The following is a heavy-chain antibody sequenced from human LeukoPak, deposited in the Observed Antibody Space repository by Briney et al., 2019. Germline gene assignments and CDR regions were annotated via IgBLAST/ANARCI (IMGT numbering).Heavy chain of an antibody. J-gene: IGHJ4*02. D-gene: IGHD2-2*01. CDR2: ISDSGGST. Sequence: PGGSLSLSCAASGFTFSSYAMSWVRQAPAKGLAWVSAISDSGGSTYYADSVKGRFSISRDNSKNTLYLQMDSPRAEDTAVYYCAKDRYQLLRGCYFCGQGTLVSVSS. V-gene: IGHV3-23*01. CDR3: AKDRYQLLRGCYF. CDR1: GFTFSSYA.